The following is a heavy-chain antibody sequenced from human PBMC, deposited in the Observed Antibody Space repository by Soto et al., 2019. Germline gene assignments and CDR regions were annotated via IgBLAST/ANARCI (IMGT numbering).Heavy chain of an antibody. J-gene: IGHJ1*01. CDR2: ISSSSSYI. D-gene: IGHD4-17*01. V-gene: IGHV3-21*01. CDR1: GFTFSSYS. Sequence: EVQLVESGGGLVKPGGSLRRSCAASGFTFSSYSMNWVRQAPGKGLEWVSSISSSSSYIYYADSVKCRFTISRDNAKTSLYLQMNSLRAEDTAVYYCARDISSGDYGPLWGQGTLVTVSS. CDR3: ARDISSGDYGPL.